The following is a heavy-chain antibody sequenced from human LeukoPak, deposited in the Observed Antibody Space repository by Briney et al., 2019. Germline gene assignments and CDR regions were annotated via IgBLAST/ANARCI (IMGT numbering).Heavy chain of an antibody. CDR1: GGSISSHY. Sequence: PSETLSLTCTVSGGSISSHYRSWIRQPPGKGLEWIGYIYYSGSTNYNPSLKSRVTISVDTSKNQFSLKLSSVTAADTAVYYCASSGYSSSSLTDYWGQGTLVTLSS. CDR3: ASSGYSSSSLTDY. D-gene: IGHD6-6*01. J-gene: IGHJ4*02. CDR2: IYYSGST. V-gene: IGHV4-59*11.